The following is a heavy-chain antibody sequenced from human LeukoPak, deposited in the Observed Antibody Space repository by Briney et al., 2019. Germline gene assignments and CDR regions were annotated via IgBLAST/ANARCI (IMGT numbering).Heavy chain of an antibody. V-gene: IGHV4-39*01. D-gene: IGHD3-3*01. Sequence: KPSETLSLTCTVSGGSISSSSYYWGWIRQPPGKGLEWIGSIYYSGSTYYNPSLKSRVTISVDTSKNQFSLKLSSVTAADTAVYYCARGGFFGVVILGYWGQGTLVTVSS. CDR3: ARGGFFGVVILGY. CDR1: GGSISSSSYY. J-gene: IGHJ4*02. CDR2: IYYSGST.